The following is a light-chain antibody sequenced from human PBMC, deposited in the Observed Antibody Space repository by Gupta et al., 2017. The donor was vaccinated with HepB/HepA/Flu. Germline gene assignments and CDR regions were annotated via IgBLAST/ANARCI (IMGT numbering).Light chain of an antibody. V-gene: IGKV4-1*01. CDR3: QQYYSTPCS. J-gene: IGKJ2*04. CDR2: WAS. CDR1: QSVLYSSNNKNY. Sequence: DIVMTQSPDSLAVSLGTGATTNCKSSQSVLYSSNNKNYLAWYQQKPGQPPKLLIYWASTRESGVPDRFSGSGSGTDFTLTISSLQAEDVAVYYCQQYYSTPCSFGQGTKLEIK.